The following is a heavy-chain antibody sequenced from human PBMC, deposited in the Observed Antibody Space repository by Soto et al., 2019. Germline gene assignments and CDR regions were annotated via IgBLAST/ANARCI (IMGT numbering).Heavy chain of an antibody. D-gene: IGHD2-8*01. CDR2: IYYSGST. J-gene: IGHJ6*02. CDR3: ARDTKVSYGMDV. CDR1: GGSISSYY. V-gene: IGHV4-59*01. Sequence: QVQLQESGPGLVKPSETLSLTCTVSGGSISSYYWSWIRQPPGKGLEWIGYIYYSGSTIYNPSLKSRVTISVDTSKNQFSLNLSSVTAADTAVYYCARDTKVSYGMDVWGQGTTVTVSS.